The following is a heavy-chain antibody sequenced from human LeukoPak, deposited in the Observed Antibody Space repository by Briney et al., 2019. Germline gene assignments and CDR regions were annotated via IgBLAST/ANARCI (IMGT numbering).Heavy chain of an antibody. Sequence: GGSLRPSCAASGFTFSSYAMSWVRQAPGKGLEWVSAISGSGGSTYYADSVKGRFTISRDNSKNTLYLQMNSLRAEDTAVYYCAKTKSTYYYDSSGYYPFDYWGQGTLVTVSS. D-gene: IGHD3-22*01. CDR1: GFTFSSYA. J-gene: IGHJ4*02. CDR2: ISGSGGST. CDR3: AKTKSTYYYDSSGYYPFDY. V-gene: IGHV3-23*01.